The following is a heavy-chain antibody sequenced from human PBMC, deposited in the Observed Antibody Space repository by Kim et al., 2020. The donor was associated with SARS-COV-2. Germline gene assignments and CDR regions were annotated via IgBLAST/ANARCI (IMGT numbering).Heavy chain of an antibody. J-gene: IGHJ4*02. D-gene: IGHD4-17*01. CDR3: AGGGVPAPQLYGDNFDY. Sequence: FQGRVTITADESTSTAYMELSSLRSEDTAVYYCAGGGVPAPQLYGDNFDYWGQGTLVTVSS. V-gene: IGHV1-69*01.